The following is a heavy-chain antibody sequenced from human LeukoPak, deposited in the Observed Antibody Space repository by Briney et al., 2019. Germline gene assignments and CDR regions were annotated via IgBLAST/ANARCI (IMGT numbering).Heavy chain of an antibody. D-gene: IGHD3-9*01. V-gene: IGHV1-69*01. CDR1: GGTFSSYA. Sequence: SVKVSCKASGGTFSSYAISWVRQAPGQGLEWMGGIIPIFGTANYAQKFQGRVTITADESTSTAYMGLSSLRSEDTAVYYCASARGLRYFDWLYPSYYYYGMDVWGQGTTVTVSS. CDR3: ASARGLRYFDWLYPSYYYYGMDV. CDR2: IIPIFGTA. J-gene: IGHJ6*02.